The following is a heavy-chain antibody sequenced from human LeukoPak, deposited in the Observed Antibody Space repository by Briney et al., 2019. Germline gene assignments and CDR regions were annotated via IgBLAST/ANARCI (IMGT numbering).Heavy chain of an antibody. CDR3: AKYTSGTSYRGLDQ. J-gene: IGHJ4*02. V-gene: IGHV3-23*01. CDR1: AFIFSSYE. D-gene: IGHD3-10*01. CDR2: IIGSAVNT. Sequence: GGSLRLSCAPSAFIFSSYEMNWVRQAPGKGLXXXXTIIGSAVNTYYAEYVKGRFTISRDDSKNTVYPKMNSLRAEDTAVYSCAKYTSGTSYRGLDQWGQGTLVTVSS.